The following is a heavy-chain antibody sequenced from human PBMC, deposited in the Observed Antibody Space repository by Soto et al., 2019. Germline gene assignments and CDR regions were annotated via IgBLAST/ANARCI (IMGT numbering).Heavy chain of an antibody. CDR1: GYIFTSRT. Sequence: QVQFVQSGAEVKKPGASVKVSCEASGYIFTSRTMHWGRQAPGQRLEWMGWINADNGHTKYSKKFQGRVTFTRDTSATTAYMELSRLTSEDTAVYYCTTGPGLGDGFDPWGQGTLITVSS. CDR2: INADNGHT. D-gene: IGHD2-15*01. J-gene: IGHJ5*02. CDR3: TTGPGLGDGFDP. V-gene: IGHV1-3*01.